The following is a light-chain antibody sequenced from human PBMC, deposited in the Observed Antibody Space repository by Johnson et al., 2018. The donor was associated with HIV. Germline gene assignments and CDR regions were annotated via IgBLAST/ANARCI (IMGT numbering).Light chain of an antibody. V-gene: IGLV1-51*01. CDR3: GTWDSSLSAV. CDR2: DNN. Sequence: QSVLTQPPSVSAAPGQKVTISCSGSSSNIGNNYVSWYQQFPGTAPKLLIYDNNKRPSGIPDRFSGSKSGTSATLGITGPQTGDEADYYCGTWDSSLSAVFGTGTKVTVL. CDR1: SSNIGNNY. J-gene: IGLJ1*01.